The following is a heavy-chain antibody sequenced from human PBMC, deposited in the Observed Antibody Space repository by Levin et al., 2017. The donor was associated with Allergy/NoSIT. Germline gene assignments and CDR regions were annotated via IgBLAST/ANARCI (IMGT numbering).Heavy chain of an antibody. CDR2: IYYSGST. D-gene: IGHD3-10*01. Sequence: PSETLSLTCTVSGGSISTSSYYWGWIRQPPGRGLEWIGSIYYSGSTYYNPSLKSRVTISVDTSKNQFSLKLSSVTAADTAVYYCVTSGESLNWFDPWGQGTLVTVSS. CDR1: GGSISTSSYY. J-gene: IGHJ5*02. V-gene: IGHV4-39*07. CDR3: VTSGESLNWFDP.